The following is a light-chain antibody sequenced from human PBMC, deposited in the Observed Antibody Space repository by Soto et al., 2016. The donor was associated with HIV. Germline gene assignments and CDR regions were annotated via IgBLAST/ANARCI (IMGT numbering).Light chain of an antibody. V-gene: IGLV3-21*03. CDR1: NIGTKS. CDR3: QVWDSSSDHYV. CDR2: DDR. Sequence: SYELTQPPSVSVAPGKTARITCGGNNIGTKSVHWYQQRPGQAPVLVVYDDRDRPSGIPERFSGSNSGNTATLTISRVEAGDEADYYCQVWDSSSDHYVFGTGTEATVL. J-gene: IGLJ1*01.